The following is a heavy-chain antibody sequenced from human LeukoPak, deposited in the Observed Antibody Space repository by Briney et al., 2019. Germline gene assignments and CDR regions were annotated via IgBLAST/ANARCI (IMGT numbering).Heavy chain of an antibody. CDR2: IYYSGST. CDR1: GGSISSSSYY. Sequence: SETLSLTCTVSGGSISSSSYYWGWIRQPPGKGLEWIGSIYYSGSTYYNPSLKSRVTISVDTSKNQFSLKLSSVTAPDTAVYYCARRRDAYNFDYWGQGTLVTVS. V-gene: IGHV4-39*01. D-gene: IGHD5-24*01. J-gene: IGHJ4*02. CDR3: ARRRDAYNFDY.